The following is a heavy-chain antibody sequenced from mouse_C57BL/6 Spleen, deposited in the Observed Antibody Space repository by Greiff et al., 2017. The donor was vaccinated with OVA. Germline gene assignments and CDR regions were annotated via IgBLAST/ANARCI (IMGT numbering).Heavy chain of an antibody. D-gene: IGHD2-4*01. Sequence: EVQLQQSGPELVKPGASVKISCKASGYTFTDYYMNWVKQSHGKSLEWIGDINPNNGGTSYNQKFKGKATLTVDKSSSTAYMELRSLTSEDSAVYYCSYDYLYYAMDYWGQGTSVTVSS. CDR2: INPNNGGT. CDR3: SYDYLYYAMDY. J-gene: IGHJ4*01. CDR1: GYTFTDYY. V-gene: IGHV1-26*01.